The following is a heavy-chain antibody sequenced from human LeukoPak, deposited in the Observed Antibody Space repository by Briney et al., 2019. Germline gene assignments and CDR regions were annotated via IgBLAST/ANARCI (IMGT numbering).Heavy chain of an antibody. V-gene: IGHV3-20*04. CDR2: VNWNGGSS. Sequence: GVLRLSCIASGFTFDDYGMSWVRQVPGEGLEWVSGVNWNGGSSGYAESVKGRFTVFRDNAKNSLYLQMNSLSAEDTAVYYCARDVYGDYAIDYWGQGTLVTVSS. D-gene: IGHD4-17*01. CDR1: GFTFDDYG. CDR3: ARDVYGDYAIDY. J-gene: IGHJ4*02.